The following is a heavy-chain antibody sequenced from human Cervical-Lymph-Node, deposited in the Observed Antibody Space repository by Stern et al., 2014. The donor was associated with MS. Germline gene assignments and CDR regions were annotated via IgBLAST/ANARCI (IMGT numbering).Heavy chain of an antibody. CDR1: GGSITNYY. CDR2: IYYSGST. V-gene: IGHV4-59*01. Sequence: VRLAEPGPGLVKPSETLSLTFTVAGGSITNYYWSWIRQPPGKGLEWIGYIYYSGSTNYNPSLKSRVTISVDTSKNQFSLKLSSVTAADTAVYYCARDKGMFFLWGQGTLVTVSS. D-gene: IGHD2/OR15-2a*01. J-gene: IGHJ4*01. CDR3: ARDKGMFFL.